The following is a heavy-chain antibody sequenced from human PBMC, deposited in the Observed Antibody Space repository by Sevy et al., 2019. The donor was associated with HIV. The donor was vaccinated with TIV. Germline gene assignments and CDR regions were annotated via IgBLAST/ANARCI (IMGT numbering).Heavy chain of an antibody. CDR1: GDSVPSNSAA. D-gene: IGHD6-13*01. CDR3: ARDFGSSLIWFDP. V-gene: IGHV6-1*01. Sequence: QSQTLSLTCAISGDSVPSNSAAWNWIRQSPSRGLEWLGRTYYRSKWYNDYAVSVKSRITINPDTSKNQFSPQLNFVTPEDTAVYYCARDFGSSLIWFDPWGQGTLVTVSS. CDR2: TYYRSKWYN. J-gene: IGHJ5*02.